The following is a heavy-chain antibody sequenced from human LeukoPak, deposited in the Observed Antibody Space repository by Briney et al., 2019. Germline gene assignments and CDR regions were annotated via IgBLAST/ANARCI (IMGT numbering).Heavy chain of an antibody. Sequence: SETLSLTCTVSGGSISSSSYYWGWIRQPPGKGLEWIGSIYYSGSTYYNPSLKSRATISVDTSKNQYSLKISPVTDADTAVYCCARHATRSLQTHETNDYWGQGTLVTVSS. CDR1: GGSISSSSYY. CDR2: IYYSGST. J-gene: IGHJ4*02. D-gene: IGHD5-24*01. CDR3: ARHATRSLQTHETNDY. V-gene: IGHV4-39*01.